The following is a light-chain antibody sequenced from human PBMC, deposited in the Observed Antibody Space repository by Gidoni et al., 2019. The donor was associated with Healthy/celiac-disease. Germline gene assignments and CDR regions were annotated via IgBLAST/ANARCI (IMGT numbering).Light chain of an antibody. Sequence: DVVMTQSPLSLPVTLGQPASISCRSSQSLVYSDGNTYLNWFQQRPGQSPRRLIYKVSNRDSGVPDRVSGSGSGTDFTLKISRVEAEDVGVYYCMQGTHWPPVLVTFGQGTKLEIK. V-gene: IGKV2-30*01. CDR2: KVS. J-gene: IGKJ2*01. CDR1: QSLVYSDGNTY. CDR3: MQGTHWPPVLVT.